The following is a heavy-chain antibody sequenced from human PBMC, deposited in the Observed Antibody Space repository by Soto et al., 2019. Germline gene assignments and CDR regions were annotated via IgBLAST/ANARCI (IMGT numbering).Heavy chain of an antibody. CDR2: ISSSSSYI. J-gene: IGHJ3*02. CDR1: GFTFSSYS. CDR3: ARVGGGYQLLHAFDI. Sequence: PGGSLRLSCAASGFTFSSYSMNWVRQAPGKGLEWVSSISSSSSYIYYADSVKGRFTISRDNAKNSLYLQMNSLRAEDTAVYYCARVGGGYQLLHAFDISGQRTMVTVSS. V-gene: IGHV3-21*01. D-gene: IGHD2-2*01.